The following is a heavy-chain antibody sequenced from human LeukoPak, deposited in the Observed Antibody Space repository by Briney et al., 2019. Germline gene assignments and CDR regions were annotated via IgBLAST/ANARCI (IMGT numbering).Heavy chain of an antibody. Sequence: SVKVSCKASGGTFSSYAISWVRQAPGQGLEWMGGIIPIFGTANYAQKFQGRVTITADESTSTAYMELSSLRSEDTAVYYCARGRDVYYYYYYMDVWGKGTTVTVSS. CDR2: IIPIFGTA. J-gene: IGHJ6*03. CDR1: GGTFSSYA. CDR3: ARGRDVYYYYYYMDV. V-gene: IGHV1-69*13.